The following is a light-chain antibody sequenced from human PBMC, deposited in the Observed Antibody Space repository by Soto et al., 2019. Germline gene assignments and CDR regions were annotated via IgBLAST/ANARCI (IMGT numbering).Light chain of an antibody. CDR1: QSLLYSDGRTY. J-gene: IGKJ4*01. CDR2: EVS. V-gene: IGKV2D-29*01. CDR3: MQSIQLPIT. Sequence: DVVLTQTPRSLSVTPGQPASISCKSSQSLLYSDGRTYVYWYLQKPGQPPQLLIHEVSNRFSGVPDRFIGSGSGTDFTLKISRVESEDVGVYYCMQSIQLPITFGGGTNVEIK.